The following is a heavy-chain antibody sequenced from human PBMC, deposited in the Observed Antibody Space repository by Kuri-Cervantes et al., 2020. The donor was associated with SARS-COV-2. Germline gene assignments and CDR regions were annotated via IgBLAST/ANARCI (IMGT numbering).Heavy chain of an antibody. D-gene: IGHD3-16*01. CDR2: IDWDDDK. Sequence: SGPTLVKPTETLTLTCTVSGFSLTNARMGVSWIRQPPGKALEWLARIDWDDDKFYSTSLKTRLTISKDTSKNQVVLTMTNMDPVDTATYYCARARGGQGAFDIWGQGTMVTVSS. J-gene: IGHJ3*02. V-gene: IGHV2-70*04. CDR3: ARARGGQGAFDI. CDR1: GFSLTNARMG.